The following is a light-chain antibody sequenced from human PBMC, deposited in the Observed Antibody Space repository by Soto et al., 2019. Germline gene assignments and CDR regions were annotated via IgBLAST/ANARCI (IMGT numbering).Light chain of an antibody. Sequence: QSALTQPPSVSAAPGQKVTISCSGTSSNIGNNYVSSYQQLPGTAPKLLIYDNDNRPSGIPDRFSGSKSGTSATLGITGLQTGDEADYYCGTWDTTLSGGVFGGGTKLTVL. V-gene: IGLV1-51*01. CDR2: DND. J-gene: IGLJ3*02. CDR1: SSNIGNNY. CDR3: GTWDTTLSGGV.